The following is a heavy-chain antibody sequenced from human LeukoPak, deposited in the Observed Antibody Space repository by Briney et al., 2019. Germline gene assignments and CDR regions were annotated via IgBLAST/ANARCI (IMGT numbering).Heavy chain of an antibody. D-gene: IGHD3-10*01. J-gene: IGHJ4*02. Sequence: SETLSLTCTVSGGSISSYYWSWIRQPPGKGLEWIGYIYYSGSTNYNPSLKSRVTISVDTSKYQFSLKLSSVTAADTAVYYCARGRDLITMVRGVIMGSFDYWGQGTLVTVSS. CDR3: ARGRDLITMVRGVIMGSFDY. CDR2: IYYSGST. V-gene: IGHV4-59*01. CDR1: GGSISSYY.